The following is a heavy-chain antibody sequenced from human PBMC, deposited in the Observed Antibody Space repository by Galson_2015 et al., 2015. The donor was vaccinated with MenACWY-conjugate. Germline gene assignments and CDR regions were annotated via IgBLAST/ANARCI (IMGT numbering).Heavy chain of an antibody. CDR1: GFTFSSNY. V-gene: IGHV3-53*01. Sequence: SLRLSCAASGFTFSSNYMSWVRQAPGKGLEWVSVIYSGGSTYYADSVKGRFTISRDNSKNTLYLQMNSLRAEDTAVYYCARSPDSSGYYFGYWGQGTLVTVSS. J-gene: IGHJ4*02. CDR3: ARSPDSSGYYFGY. D-gene: IGHD3-22*01. CDR2: IYSGGST.